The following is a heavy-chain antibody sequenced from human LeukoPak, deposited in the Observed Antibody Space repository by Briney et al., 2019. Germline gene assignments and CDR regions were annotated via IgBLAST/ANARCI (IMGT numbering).Heavy chain of an antibody. Sequence: PGGSLRLSCVASGFTFSRYAMHWVRQAPGKGLEWVSDIFSDRSDKFYADSVKGRFTISRDNSKNTLYLQMNSLRAEDTAVYYCAKWARYCTNGVCYYFDYWGQGTLVTVSS. CDR2: IFSDRSDK. CDR3: AKWARYCTNGVCYYFDY. D-gene: IGHD2-8*01. J-gene: IGHJ4*02. CDR1: GFTFSRYA. V-gene: IGHV3-30*04.